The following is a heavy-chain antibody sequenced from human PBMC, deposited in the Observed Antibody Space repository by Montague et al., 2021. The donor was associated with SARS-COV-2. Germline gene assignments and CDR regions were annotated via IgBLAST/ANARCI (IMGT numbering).Heavy chain of an antibody. D-gene: IGHD3-9*01. CDR3: AGAVGPYFYYGMDV. CDR1: GITFNTYW. CDR2: INHDGSIA. J-gene: IGHJ6*02. V-gene: IGHV3-74*01. Sequence: SLRLSCAASGITFNTYWMHWVCLVVGKGLVWVSRINHDGSIATYADSVKGRFAISRDNAKNTLFLQMNSLTVEDTAVYYCAGAVGPYFYYGMDVWGQGTTVTVS.